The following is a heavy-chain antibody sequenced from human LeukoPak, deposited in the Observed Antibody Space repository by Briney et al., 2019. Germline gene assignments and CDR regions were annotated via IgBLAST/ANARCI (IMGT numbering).Heavy chain of an antibody. CDR3: ATEIQNIAGRVY. D-gene: IGHD6-6*01. V-gene: IGHV4-34*01. CDR1: GGSFSGYY. J-gene: IGHJ4*02. Sequence: SETLSLTCAVYGGSFSGYYWSWIRQPPGKGLEWIGEINHSGSTNYNPSLKSRVTISVDTSKNQFSLKLSSVTAADTAVYYCATEIQNIAGRVYWGQGTLVTVSS. CDR2: INHSGST.